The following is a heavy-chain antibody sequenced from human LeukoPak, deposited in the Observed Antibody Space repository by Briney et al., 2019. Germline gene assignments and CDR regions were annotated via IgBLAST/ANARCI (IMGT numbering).Heavy chain of an antibody. J-gene: IGHJ4*02. Sequence: GGSLRLSCAASGFTFSSYSMNWVRQAPGKGLEWVSSISSSSSYIYYADSVKGRFTISRDNAKNSLYLQMNSLRAEDTAVYYCARVRCSGGSCRLDYWGQGTLVTVSS. V-gene: IGHV3-21*01. CDR3: ARVRCSGGSCRLDY. CDR1: GFTFSSYS. D-gene: IGHD2-15*01. CDR2: ISSSSSYI.